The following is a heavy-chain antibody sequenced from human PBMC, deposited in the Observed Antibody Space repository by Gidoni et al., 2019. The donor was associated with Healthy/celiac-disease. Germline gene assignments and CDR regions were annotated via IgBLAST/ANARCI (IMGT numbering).Heavy chain of an antibody. CDR2: IKRHGNEK. D-gene: IGHD3-3*01. J-gene: IGHJ4*02. CDR1: GFTFDNYW. V-gene: IGHV3-7*01. Sequence: EVQLVESGGGLVQPGGSLRLSCAASGFTFDNYWVTWVRQAPGKGLEWVANIKRHGNEKYYVDSVKGRFTISRDNAKNSLYLQMNSLRAEDTAVYYCARGGSDIWSASSLSYWGQGTLVTVSS. CDR3: ARGGSDIWSASSLSY.